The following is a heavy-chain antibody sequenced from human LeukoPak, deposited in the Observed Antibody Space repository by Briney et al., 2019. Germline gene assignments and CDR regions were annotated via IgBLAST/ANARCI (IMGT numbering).Heavy chain of an antibody. CDR1: GGSISSGGYY. D-gene: IGHD5-18*01. V-gene: IGHV4-31*03. CDR3: ARTVDTAAFGEYYFDY. CDR2: IYYSGST. Sequence: SQTLSLTCTVSGGSISSGGYYWSWIRQHPGKGLEWIGYIYYSGSTYYNPSLKSRVTISVDTSKNQSSLKLISVTAADTAVYYCARTVDTAAFGEYYFDYWGQGTLVTVSS. J-gene: IGHJ4*02.